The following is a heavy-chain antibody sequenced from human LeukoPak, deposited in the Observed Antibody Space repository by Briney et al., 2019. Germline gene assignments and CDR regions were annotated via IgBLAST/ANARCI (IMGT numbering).Heavy chain of an antibody. CDR1: GFTFSSYA. CDR3: AKLAGYSSTQYYYYGLDV. J-gene: IGHJ6*02. Sequence: GRSLRLSCVASGFTFSSYAMSWVRQAPGKGLEWVSGISGSGGSTYYADSVKGRFTISRDNSKNTLYLQMNSLRAEDTAVYYCAKLAGYSSTQYYYYGLDVWGQGTTVTVSS. V-gene: IGHV3-23*01. CDR2: ISGSGGST. D-gene: IGHD6-13*01.